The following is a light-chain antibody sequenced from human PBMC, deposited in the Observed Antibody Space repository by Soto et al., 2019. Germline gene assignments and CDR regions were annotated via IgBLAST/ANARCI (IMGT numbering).Light chain of an antibody. CDR1: SSDVGGYNY. J-gene: IGLJ3*02. V-gene: IGLV2-8*01. CDR2: EVS. Sequence: QSALTQPASVSGSPGQSITISCTGTSSDVGGYNYVSWYQQHPGKAPKLMIYEVSQRPSGVPDRFSGSKSGNTASLTVSGLQAEDEADYYCNSYAGSNNWVFGGGTKLTVL. CDR3: NSYAGSNNWV.